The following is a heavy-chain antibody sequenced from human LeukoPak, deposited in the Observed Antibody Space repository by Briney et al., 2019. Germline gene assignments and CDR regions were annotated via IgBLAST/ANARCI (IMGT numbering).Heavy chain of an antibody. CDR3: ARGYIAVAGYNWFDP. CDR1: GGSISSYY. D-gene: IGHD6-19*01. Sequence: KASETLSLTCTVSGGSISSYYWSWIRQPPGKGLEWIGYIYYGGSTNYNPSLKSRVTISVDTSKNQFSLKLSSVTAADTAVYYCARGYIAVAGYNWFDPWGQGTLVTVSS. CDR2: IYYGGST. J-gene: IGHJ5*02. V-gene: IGHV4-59*01.